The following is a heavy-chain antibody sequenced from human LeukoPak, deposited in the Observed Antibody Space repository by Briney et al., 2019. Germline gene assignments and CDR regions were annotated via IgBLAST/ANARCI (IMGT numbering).Heavy chain of an antibody. CDR2: IRYDGSDK. CDR3: ARDSPPFYYDSSGYHDY. J-gene: IGHJ4*02. D-gene: IGHD3-22*01. CDR1: GFTFSNYA. V-gene: IGHV3-30*02. Sequence: PGGSLRLSCAAPGFTFSNYAMHWVRQAPDKGLEWVTFIRYDGSDKYYADSVKGRFTISRDNSKNTLYLQMNSLRAEDTAVYYCARDSPPFYYDSSGYHDYWGQGTLVTVSS.